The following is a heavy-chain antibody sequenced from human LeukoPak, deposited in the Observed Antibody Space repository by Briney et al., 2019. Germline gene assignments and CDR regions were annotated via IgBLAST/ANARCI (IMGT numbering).Heavy chain of an antibody. CDR2: IFYSGST. J-gene: IGHJ4*02. CDR1: SGSISTSNYY. Sequence: SETLSLTCTVSSGSISTSNYYWGWVRQPPGKALEWIGNIFYSGSTYYSPSLKSRVTISVDTSKNQFSLKLSSVTAADTAVYYCARVTLVGATFGAADCFDYWGQGTLVTVSS. V-gene: IGHV4-39*07. CDR3: ARVTLVGATFGAADCFDY. D-gene: IGHD1-26*01.